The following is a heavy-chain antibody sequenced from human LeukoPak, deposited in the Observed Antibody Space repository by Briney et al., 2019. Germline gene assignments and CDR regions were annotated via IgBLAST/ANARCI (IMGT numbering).Heavy chain of an antibody. V-gene: IGHV3-66*01. D-gene: IGHD2-21*02. CDR3: AREAYCGGNCYFDY. Sequence: GGSLRLSCAASGFTVSSNSMSWVRQAPRKGLEWVSLIYSGGSTYYADSVKGRFTISRDNSKNTLYLQMNNLRAEDTAVYYCAREAYCGGNCYFDYWGQGTLVTVSS. CDR2: IYSGGST. J-gene: IGHJ4*02. CDR1: GFTVSSNS.